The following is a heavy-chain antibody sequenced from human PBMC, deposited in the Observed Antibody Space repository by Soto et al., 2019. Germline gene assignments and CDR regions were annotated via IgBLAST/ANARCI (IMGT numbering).Heavy chain of an antibody. V-gene: IGHV4-31*03. CDR3: ARGLGGYYGSGSHNWFDP. Sequence: SETLSLTCTVSGGSIRSGGYFWGWIRQHPGKGLEWIGYIYHSGSVYYNPSLKSRVTISVDTSKNQFSLKLSSVTAADTAVYYCARGLGGYYGSGSHNWFDPWGRGTLVTVSS. J-gene: IGHJ5*02. CDR1: GGSIRSGGYF. CDR2: IYHSGSV. D-gene: IGHD3-10*01.